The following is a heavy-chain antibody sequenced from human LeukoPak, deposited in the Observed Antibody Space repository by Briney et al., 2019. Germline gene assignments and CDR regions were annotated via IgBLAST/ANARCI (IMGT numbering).Heavy chain of an antibody. Sequence: GGSLRLSCAASGFTFSSYGMHWVRQAPGKGLEWVAVIWYDGSNKYYADPVKGRFTISRDNSKNTLYLQMNSLRAEDTAVCYCARYTQDEYSSGWFYFDYWGQGTLVTVSS. CDR1: GFTFSSYG. J-gene: IGHJ4*02. CDR2: IWYDGSNK. CDR3: ARYTQDEYSSGWFYFDY. D-gene: IGHD6-19*01. V-gene: IGHV3-33*01.